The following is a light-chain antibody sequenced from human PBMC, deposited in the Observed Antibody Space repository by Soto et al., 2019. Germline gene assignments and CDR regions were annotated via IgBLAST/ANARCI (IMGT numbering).Light chain of an antibody. Sequence: EIVLTQSPATLSLFPGERATLSCRASQSVRTYLAWYQQKPGQAPRLLIYGASSRATGIPDRFSGSGSGTDFTLTISRLEPEDFAVYYCQQYGSSPLTFGGGTKVDIK. CDR1: QSVRTY. V-gene: IGKV3-20*01. CDR3: QQYGSSPLT. CDR2: GAS. J-gene: IGKJ4*01.